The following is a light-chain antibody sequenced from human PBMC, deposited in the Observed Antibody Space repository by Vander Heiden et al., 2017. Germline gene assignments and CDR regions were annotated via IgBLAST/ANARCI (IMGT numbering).Light chain of an antibody. Sequence: SYELTQPPSVSVSPGQTARITCSGDALPKKFAYWYQQKSGQAPVLVIYEDSKRPSGIPERFSGSSSGTMATLTISGAQVDDEADYYCYSTDSSGNHRVFGGGTKLTGL. V-gene: IGLV3-10*01. CDR3: YSTDSSGNHRV. J-gene: IGLJ3*02. CDR1: ALPKKF. CDR2: EDS.